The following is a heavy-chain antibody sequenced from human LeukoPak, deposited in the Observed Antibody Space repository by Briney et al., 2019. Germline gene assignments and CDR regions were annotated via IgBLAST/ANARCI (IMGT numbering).Heavy chain of an antibody. D-gene: IGHD3-22*01. Sequence: GGSLRLSCAASGFTFSSYGMHWVRQAPGKGLEWVAFIRYDGSNKYYADSVKGRFTISRDNAKNSLYLQMTSLRADDTAIYYCARDRSSGYDYVSDNWGQGTLVTVSS. J-gene: IGHJ4*02. CDR3: ARDRSSGYDYVSDN. CDR2: IRYDGSNK. V-gene: IGHV3-30*02. CDR1: GFTFSSYG.